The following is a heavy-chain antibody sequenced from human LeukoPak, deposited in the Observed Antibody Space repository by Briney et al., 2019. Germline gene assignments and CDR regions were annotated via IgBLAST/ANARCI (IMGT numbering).Heavy chain of an antibody. J-gene: IGHJ2*01. CDR3: AKEFTMVLPDGL. Sequence: PGGSLRLSCAASGFTFSSYSMNWVRQAPGKGLEWVSYIGSSGTTIYYADSVKGRFTISRDNAKNSLYLQMSILRAEDTAVYYCAKEFTMVLPDGLWGRGTLVTVSS. CDR1: GFTFSSYS. V-gene: IGHV3-48*01. CDR2: IGSSGTTI. D-gene: IGHD3-10*01.